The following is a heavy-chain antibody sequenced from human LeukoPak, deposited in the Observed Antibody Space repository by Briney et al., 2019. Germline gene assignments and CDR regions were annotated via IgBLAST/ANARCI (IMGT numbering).Heavy chain of an antibody. CDR1: GFTFSSYS. V-gene: IGHV3-21*01. J-gene: IGHJ4*02. CDR2: ISSSSSYI. CDR3: ARASGSYYFDY. D-gene: IGHD1-26*01. Sequence: GGSLRLSCAASGFTFSSYSMNWVRQAPGKGLEWVSSISSSSSYIYYADSVKGRFTISRDNAKNSLYLQMNSLRAEDTAVYYCARASGSYYFDYWGQGTLVTVSS.